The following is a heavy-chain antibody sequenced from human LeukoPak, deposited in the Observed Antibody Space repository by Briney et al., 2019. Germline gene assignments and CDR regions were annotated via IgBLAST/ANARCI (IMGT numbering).Heavy chain of an antibody. CDR3: ARDSYVDTAMVI. CDR1: GGSISSYY. V-gene: IGHV4-59*01. Sequence: SETLSLTCTVSGGSISSYYWSWIRQPPGKGLEWIGYIYYSGSTYYNPSLKSRVTISVDTSKNQFSLKLSSVTAADTAVYYCARDSYVDTAMVIWGQGTLVTVSS. J-gene: IGHJ4*02. CDR2: IYYSGST. D-gene: IGHD5-18*01.